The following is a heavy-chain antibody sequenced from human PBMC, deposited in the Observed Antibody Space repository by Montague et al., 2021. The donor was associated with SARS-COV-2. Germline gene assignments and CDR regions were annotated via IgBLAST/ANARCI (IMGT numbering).Heavy chain of an antibody. Sequence: SETLSLTCAVYGGSFSGYYWCWVRQSPGKGLEWIGEIIHSGSTHYNPSLKGRVSMSVDSSKNQFSLKMSSVTAAETAVFYCARSREEFTSIAVIITGGMHYFDSWGQGTLVTVSS. D-gene: IGHD3-22*01. CDR3: ARSREEFTSIAVIITGGMHYFDS. CDR2: IIHSGST. V-gene: IGHV4-34*12. J-gene: IGHJ4*02. CDR1: GGSFSGYY.